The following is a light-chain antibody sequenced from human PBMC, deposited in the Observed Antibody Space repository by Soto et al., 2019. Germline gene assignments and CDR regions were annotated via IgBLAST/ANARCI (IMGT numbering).Light chain of an antibody. Sequence: QSVLTQTPSASGTPGQRVTISCSGSSSNIGSNTVNWYQQLPGTAPKLLIYSNNQRPSGVPDRFSGSKSGTSASLAISGLQSEDEADYYCAAWDDSLNGPDWVFGGGTKLTVL. CDR1: SSNIGSNT. CDR2: SNN. J-gene: IGLJ3*02. V-gene: IGLV1-44*01. CDR3: AAWDDSLNGPDWV.